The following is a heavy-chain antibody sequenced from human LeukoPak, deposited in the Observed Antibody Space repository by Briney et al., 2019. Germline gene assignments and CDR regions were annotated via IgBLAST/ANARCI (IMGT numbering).Heavy chain of an antibody. CDR2: IIPILGIA. J-gene: IGHJ3*02. CDR1: GYTFTGYY. CDR3: ARDVTVVTPSRGDAFDI. V-gene: IGHV1-69*04. Sequence: ASVKVSFKASGYTFTGYYMHWVRQAPGQGLEWMGRIIPILGIANYAQKFQGRVTITADKSTSTAYMELSSLRSEDTAVYYCARDVTVVTPSRGDAFDIWGQGTMVTVSS. D-gene: IGHD4-23*01.